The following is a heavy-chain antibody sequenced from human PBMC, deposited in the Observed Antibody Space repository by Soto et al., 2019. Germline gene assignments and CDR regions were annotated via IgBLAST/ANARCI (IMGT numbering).Heavy chain of an antibody. D-gene: IGHD3-9*01. V-gene: IGHV1-69*01. J-gene: IGHJ6*02. CDR2: IIPLGGTA. CDR3: ARHLLPYSRVDGMDV. Sequence: QVQLVQSGAEVKKPGSAVKVSCKATGGAFSSNAISWVRQAPGQGLEWMGGIIPLGGTANYAQNFRGRVSITADESTSTASMELSSLRSEDTAVYYCARHLLPYSRVDGMDVWGPGTTVTVSS. CDR1: GGAFSSNA.